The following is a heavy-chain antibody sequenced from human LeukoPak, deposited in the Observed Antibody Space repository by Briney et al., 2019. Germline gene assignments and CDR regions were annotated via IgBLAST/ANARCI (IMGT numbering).Heavy chain of an antibody. CDR3: ARVTYYYDSSGYSNDAFDI. V-gene: IGHV3-21*01. J-gene: IGHJ3*02. CDR2: ISSSSSYI. Sequence: GGSLRLSCAASGFTFSSHSMNWVRQAPGKGLEWVSSISSSSSYIYYADSVKGRFTISRDNAKNSLYLQMNSLRAEDTAVYYCARVTYYYDSSGYSNDAFDIWGQGTMVTVSS. CDR1: GFTFSSHS. D-gene: IGHD3-22*01.